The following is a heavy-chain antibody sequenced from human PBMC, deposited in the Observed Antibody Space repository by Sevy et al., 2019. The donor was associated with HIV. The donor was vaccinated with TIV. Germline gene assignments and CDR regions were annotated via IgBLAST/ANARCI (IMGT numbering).Heavy chain of an antibody. V-gene: IGHV4-34*01. J-gene: IGHJ6*02. CDR2: INHSGST. Sequence: SETLSLTCAVYGGSFSGYYWSWIRQPPGNGLEWIGEINHSGSTNYNPSLKSRVTISVDTSKNQFSLKLSSVTAADTAVYYCARRGRSYYGMDVWGQGTTVTVSS. D-gene: IGHD3-10*01. CDR3: ARRGRSYYGMDV. CDR1: GGSFSGYY.